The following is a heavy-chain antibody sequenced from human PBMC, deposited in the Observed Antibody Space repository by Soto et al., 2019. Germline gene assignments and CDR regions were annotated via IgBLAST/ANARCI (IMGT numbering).Heavy chain of an antibody. CDR3: AKSAVILSEATQYAMDV. J-gene: IGHJ6*02. CDR1: GFTFSSYA. V-gene: IGHV3-23*01. D-gene: IGHD2-2*01. Sequence: EVQLLESGGGLVQPGGSLRLSCAASGFTFSSYAMSWVRQAPGKGLEWVSAISASAYSTYYADSVKGRFTISRDNSKNTVYLQMNSLRAVDTAVYYCAKSAVILSEATQYAMDVWGQGTTVTVSS. CDR2: ISASAYST.